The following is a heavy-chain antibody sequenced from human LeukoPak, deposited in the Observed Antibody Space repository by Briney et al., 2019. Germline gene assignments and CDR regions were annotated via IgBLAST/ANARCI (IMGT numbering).Heavy chain of an antibody. D-gene: IGHD5-18*01. CDR1: GFTFSSYA. V-gene: IGHV3-23*01. J-gene: IGHJ4*02. CDR3: AKTSLSYGYNAEQDPVY. CDR2: ISGSGGST. Sequence: PPGGSLRLSCAASGFTFSSYAMSWVRQAPGKGLEWVSAISGSGGSTYYADSVKGRFTISRDNSKNTLYLQMNSLRAEDTAVYYCAKTSLSYGYNAEQDPVYWGQGTLVTVSS.